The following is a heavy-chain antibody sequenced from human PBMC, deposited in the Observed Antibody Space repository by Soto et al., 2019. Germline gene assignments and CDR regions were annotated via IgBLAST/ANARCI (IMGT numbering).Heavy chain of an antibody. Sequence: PGGSLRLSCAASGFTFSSYSMNWVRQAPGKGLEWVSSISSSSSYIYYADSVKGRFTISRDNAKNSLYLQMNSLRAEDTAVYYCARVDDFWSGYYCWGQGTLVTVSS. J-gene: IGHJ4*02. CDR2: ISSSSSYI. CDR1: GFTFSSYS. CDR3: ARVDDFWSGYYC. V-gene: IGHV3-21*01. D-gene: IGHD3-3*01.